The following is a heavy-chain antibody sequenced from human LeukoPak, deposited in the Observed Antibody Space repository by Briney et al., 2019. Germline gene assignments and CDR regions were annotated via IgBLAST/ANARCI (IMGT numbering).Heavy chain of an antibody. CDR3: ASSWHSKLIDY. Sequence: GGSLRLSCAPSGFTFSSYLMHWVRQVPAKGVLWVSRINSDGSRTTYADSVKGRFTISRDNAKNTLYLLMNSLRAEDTAVYYCASSWHSKLIDYWGQGTLVTVSS. J-gene: IGHJ4*02. CDR1: GFTFSSYL. D-gene: IGHD3-3*02. CDR2: INSDGSRT. V-gene: IGHV3-74*01.